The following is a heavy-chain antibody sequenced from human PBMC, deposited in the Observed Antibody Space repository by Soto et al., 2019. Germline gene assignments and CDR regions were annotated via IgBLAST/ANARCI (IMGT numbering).Heavy chain of an antibody. CDR3: TSAGYDQVSY. CDR1: GGSVSSRSYY. D-gene: IGHD2-15*01. J-gene: IGHJ4*02. Sequence: QVHLQESGPGLVKPSETLSLTCTVSGGSVSSRSYYWNWIRQPPGKGLEWSGYIYYSGSTNYNAYLKSGVTMTLDTSKNQISLKLRSVTAADTAVYYCTSAGYDQVSYWCQGTLVTVSS. CDR2: IYYSGST. V-gene: IGHV4-61*01.